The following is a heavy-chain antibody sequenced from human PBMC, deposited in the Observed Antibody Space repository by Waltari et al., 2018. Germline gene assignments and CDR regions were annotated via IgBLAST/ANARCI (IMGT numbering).Heavy chain of an antibody. CDR2: VKKDGSDK. CDR3: AKWGGPQSEFDC. Sequence: EVQVVESGGGLVQPGESLRLSCVASGFTFRSDSMRWVRQPPGKGLEWVATVKKDGSDKSYVDAVKGRFTISSDNTKNSVYLQMNSLGAEDTAVYYCAKWGGPQSEFDCWGQGTLVTVSS. V-gene: IGHV3-7*01. D-gene: IGHD3-10*01. CDR1: GFTFRSDS. J-gene: IGHJ4*02.